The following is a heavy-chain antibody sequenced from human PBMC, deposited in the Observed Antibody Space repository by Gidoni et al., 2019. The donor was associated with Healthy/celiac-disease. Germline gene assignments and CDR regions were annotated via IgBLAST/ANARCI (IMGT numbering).Heavy chain of an antibody. CDR2: IYYSGST. V-gene: IGHV4-61*01. J-gene: IGHJ5*02. D-gene: IGHD3-10*01. CDR3: AREPTHLRGWFDP. Sequence: QVQLQESGPGLVKPSETLSLTCTVSGGSVSSGSYYWSWIRQPPGKGLEWIGYIYYSGSTNYNPSLKSRVTISVDTSKNQFSLKLSSVTAADTAVYYCAREPTHLRGWFDPWGQGTLVTVSS. CDR1: GGSVSSGSYY.